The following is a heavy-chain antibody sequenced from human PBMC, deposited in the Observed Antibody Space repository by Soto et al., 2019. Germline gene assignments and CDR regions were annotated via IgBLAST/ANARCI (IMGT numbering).Heavy chain of an antibody. D-gene: IGHD5-12*01. CDR3: ARTSGYAFDY. J-gene: IGHJ4*02. CDR1: GFTFSSYA. V-gene: IGHV3-64*01. CDR2: ISSNGGST. Sequence: EVQLVGSGGGLVQPGGSLRLSCAASGFTFSSYAMHWVRQAPGKGLEYVSVISSNGGSTYYANSVKGRFTISRDNSKNTLYLQMGSLRAEDMAVYYCARTSGYAFDYWGQGTLVTVSS.